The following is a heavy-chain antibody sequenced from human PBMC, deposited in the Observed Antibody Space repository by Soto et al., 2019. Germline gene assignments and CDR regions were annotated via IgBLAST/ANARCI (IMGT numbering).Heavy chain of an antibody. CDR2: ISSSSSYT. Sequence: GGSRRLSWAASGFTFSYYYMSWMRQAPGKGLEWVSYISSSSSYTNYADSVKGRFTISRDNAKNSLYLQMNSLRAEDTAVYYCARGALLWFGELGYYGMDVWGQGTTVTVSS. J-gene: IGHJ6*02. CDR3: ARGALLWFGELGYYGMDV. CDR1: GFTFSYYY. D-gene: IGHD3-10*01. V-gene: IGHV3-11*06.